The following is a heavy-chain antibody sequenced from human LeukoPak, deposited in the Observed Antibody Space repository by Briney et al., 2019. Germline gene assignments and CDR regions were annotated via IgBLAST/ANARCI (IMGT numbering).Heavy chain of an antibody. J-gene: IGHJ4*02. D-gene: IGHD6-19*01. V-gene: IGHV3-7*01. CDR3: TRNSGWYRLDY. CDR2: MKVDGSQI. Sequence: RGSLRLSCTASGVTPSTYWMTWVRQAPGKGREWVAKMKVDGSQIGYGDAVKGRFTISRDNAKNSLFLQMNRLRADDMAVYYCTRNSGWYRLDYWGQGTLVSVPS. CDR1: GVTPSTYW.